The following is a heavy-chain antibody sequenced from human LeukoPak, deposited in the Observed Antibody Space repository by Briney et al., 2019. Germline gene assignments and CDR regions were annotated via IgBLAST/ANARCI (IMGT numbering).Heavy chain of an antibody. J-gene: IGHJ3*02. D-gene: IGHD3-10*02. CDR3: VKDVLFAVGDAVDI. Sequence: GGSLRLSCAASGFTFSRNGMHWVRQAPGKGLEWVAFTTRDESENFYVDSVKGRFTITRDNSMNTLYLQMHSLRAEDSGIYYCVKDVLFAVGDAVDIWGQGTMVAVS. V-gene: IGHV3-30-3*02. CDR1: GFTFSRNG. CDR2: TTRDESEN.